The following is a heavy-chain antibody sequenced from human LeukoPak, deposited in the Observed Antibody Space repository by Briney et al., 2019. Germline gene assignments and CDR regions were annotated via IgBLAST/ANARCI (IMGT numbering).Heavy chain of an antibody. D-gene: IGHD1-26*01. Sequence: QAGRSLRLSCAASGFTFSSYGIHWVRQTPGEGLEWVAVISYDGSNKYYADSVKGRFTISRDSSKNTLYLQMNSLRAEDTAVYYCAKDRPSGSYLLPRSDYWGQGTLVSVSS. CDR1: GFTFSSYG. J-gene: IGHJ4*02. CDR2: ISYDGSNK. V-gene: IGHV3-30*18. CDR3: AKDRPSGSYLLPRSDY.